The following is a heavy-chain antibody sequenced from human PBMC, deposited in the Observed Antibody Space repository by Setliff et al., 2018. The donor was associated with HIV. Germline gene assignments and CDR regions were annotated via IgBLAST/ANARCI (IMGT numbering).Heavy chain of an antibody. Sequence: TCTVSDDSVSTFYWNWIRQPPGKGLEWIGFIHHTGSTVSNPSLKSRVTILMDLSRNQLSLHLASVTTADTAVYFCAPGEGVASTYYHDWGQGTQVTVSS. CDR2: IHHTGST. CDR1: DDSVSTFY. CDR3: APGEGVASTYYHD. J-gene: IGHJ4*01. D-gene: IGHD3-3*01. V-gene: IGHV4-59*02.